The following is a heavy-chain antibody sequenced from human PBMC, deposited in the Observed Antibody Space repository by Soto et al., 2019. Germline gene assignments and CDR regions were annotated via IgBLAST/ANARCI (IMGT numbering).Heavy chain of an antibody. Sequence: GESLKISCEASGFTFSSYSFNWVRQAPGQGLEWVSFISSGGYTIYHADSLEGRFSISRDDAKNSVYLQMSGLRMDDTAVYYCVRSRREWFGVVPPSDVWGRGTLVTVSS. CDR2: ISSGGYTI. CDR3: VRSRREWFGVVPPSDV. D-gene: IGHD3-3*01. V-gene: IGHV3-48*01. CDR1: GFTFSSYS. J-gene: IGHJ4*02.